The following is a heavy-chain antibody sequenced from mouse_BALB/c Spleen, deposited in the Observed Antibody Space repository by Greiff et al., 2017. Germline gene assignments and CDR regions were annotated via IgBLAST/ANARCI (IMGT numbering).Heavy chain of an antibody. V-gene: IGHV14-3*02. CDR3: ARKGYGNSAWFAY. CDR2: IDPANGNT. CDR1: GFNIKDTY. Sequence: VQLQQSGAELVKPGASVKLSCTASGFNIKDTYMHWVKQRPEQGLEWIGRIDPANGNTKYDPKFQGKATITADTSSNTAYLQLSSLTSEDTAVYDCARKGYGNSAWFAYWGQGTLVTVSA. D-gene: IGHD2-10*02. J-gene: IGHJ3*01.